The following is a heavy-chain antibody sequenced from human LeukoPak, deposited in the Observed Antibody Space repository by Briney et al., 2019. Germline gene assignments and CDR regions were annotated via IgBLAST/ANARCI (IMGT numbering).Heavy chain of an antibody. D-gene: IGHD5-12*01. J-gene: IGHJ4*02. V-gene: IGHV4-39*01. CDR2: MHYSGIT. CDR1: GGSISSGSHY. CDR3: ARYPYSDSGVWQAFDY. Sequence: LETLSLTCIVSGGSISSGSHYWGWIRQPPGKGLEWTGSMHYSGITYYNPSLTSRVTISVDTSKNQFSLRLTSVTAADTAVYYCARYPYSDSGVWQAFDYWGQGTLVTVSS.